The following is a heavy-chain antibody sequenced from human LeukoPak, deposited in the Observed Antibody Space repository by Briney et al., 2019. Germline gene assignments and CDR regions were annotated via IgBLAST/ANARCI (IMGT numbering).Heavy chain of an antibody. CDR2: ISGSGGST. CDR1: GFTFSNAW. D-gene: IGHD3-10*01. CDR3: AKDGTYYGSGRRFDP. V-gene: IGHV3-23*01. Sequence: GGSLRLSCAASGFTFSNAWMSWVRQAPGKGLDWVSAISGSGGSTYYADSVKGRFTISGDNSKNTLYLQMNSLRAEDTAVYYCAKDGTYYGSGRRFDPWGQGTLVTVSS. J-gene: IGHJ5*02.